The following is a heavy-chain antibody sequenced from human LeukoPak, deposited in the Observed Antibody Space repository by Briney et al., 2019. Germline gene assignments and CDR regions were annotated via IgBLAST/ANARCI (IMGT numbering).Heavy chain of an antibody. CDR2: IRYDGSNK. J-gene: IGHJ4*02. CDR3: AKDRADIVVVPAAMHAY. Sequence: GGSLRLSCAASGFTFSNYGMHWVRQAPGKGLEWVAFIRYDGSNKYYADSVKGRFTISRDNSKNTLYLQMNSLRAEDTAVYYCAKDRADIVVVPAAMHAYWGQGTLVTVSS. D-gene: IGHD2-2*01. CDR1: GFTFSNYG. V-gene: IGHV3-30*02.